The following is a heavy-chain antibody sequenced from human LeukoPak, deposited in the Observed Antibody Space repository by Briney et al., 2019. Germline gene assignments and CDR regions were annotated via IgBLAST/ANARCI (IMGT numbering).Heavy chain of an antibody. CDR2: IYTSGST. V-gene: IGHV4-61*02. CDR1: GGSISSGSYY. J-gene: IGHJ6*03. D-gene: IGHD2-2*02. Sequence: PSQTLSLTCTVSGGSISSGSYYWSWIRQPAGKGLEWTGRIYTSGSTNYNPSLKSRVTISADTSKNQFSLKLSSVTAADTAVYYCARARCSSTSCYTDYYYYYMDVWGKGTTVTVSS. CDR3: ARARCSSTSCYTDYYYYYMDV.